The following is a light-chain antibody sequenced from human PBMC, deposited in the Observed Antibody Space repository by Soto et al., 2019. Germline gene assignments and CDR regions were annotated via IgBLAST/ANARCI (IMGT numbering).Light chain of an antibody. J-gene: IGKJ1*01. CDR3: QKYDRSPRT. CDR1: QSVSSTY. Sequence: EIVLTQSPGTLSLSPGERATLSCRASQSVSSTYLAWYQQKPGQAPRLLIYGASSRATGIPDRFSGSGSGTDFTLTISRLEPEDFAVYYCQKYDRSPRTFGQGTKVEIK. CDR2: GAS. V-gene: IGKV3-20*01.